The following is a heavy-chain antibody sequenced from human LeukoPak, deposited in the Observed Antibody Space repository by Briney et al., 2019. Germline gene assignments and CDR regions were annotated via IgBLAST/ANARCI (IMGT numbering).Heavy chain of an antibody. CDR2: IFSDGTT. Sequence: PGGSLRLSCEGSGFTVSTNYMSWVRQVPGKGLEWVSLIFSDGTTYYADSVKGRFILSRDNSKDTLYLQMDSLGAEDTGVYYCARTVIRMTMERYFDPWGQGTLVTVSS. J-gene: IGHJ5*02. D-gene: IGHD1-26*01. CDR3: ARTVIRMTMERYFDP. CDR1: GFTVSTNY. V-gene: IGHV3-66*01.